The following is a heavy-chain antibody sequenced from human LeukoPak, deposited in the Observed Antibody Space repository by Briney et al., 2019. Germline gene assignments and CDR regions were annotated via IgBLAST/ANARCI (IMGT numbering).Heavy chain of an antibody. J-gene: IGHJ2*01. D-gene: IGHD2/OR15-2a*01. CDR2: MHSKCCYT. Sequence: SVQVSCKSSGYTFTSYDNNWVRQATAQGVEWMGWMHSKCCYTRYVHKFQDRVTISRNTSIRTAYVELSGLRSEDTAVYYCARPYHNNSRGVLNRNFNLRSRGTLVTVHS. V-gene: IGHV1-8*03. CDR3: ARPYHNNSRGVLNRNFNL. CDR1: GYTFTSYD.